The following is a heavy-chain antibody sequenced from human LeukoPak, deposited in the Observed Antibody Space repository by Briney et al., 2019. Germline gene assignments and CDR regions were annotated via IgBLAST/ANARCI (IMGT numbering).Heavy chain of an antibody. J-gene: IGHJ4*02. V-gene: IGHV4-4*07. D-gene: IGHD2-8*02. Sequence: PSQTLSLTCTVSGASITSYYWSWIRQPAGKGLEWIGRIYTSGSTYYNPSLKSRLTMSLDTSKNQFSLKLSSMTAADTAVYYCARDPGGVGYDFLSGHYYFDYWGQGTLVTVSS. CDR3: ARDPGGVGYDFLSGHYYFDY. CDR1: GASITSYY. CDR2: IYTSGST.